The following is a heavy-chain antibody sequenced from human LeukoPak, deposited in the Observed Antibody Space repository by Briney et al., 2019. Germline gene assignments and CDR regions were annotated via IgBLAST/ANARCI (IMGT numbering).Heavy chain of an antibody. Sequence: PGRSLRLSCAASGFHFSSYGMHWVRQAPGKGLEWVAVISYDGSDKYYADSVKGRFTISRDNPKSTLYLQMNSLRGEDTAVYYCAKAVGSNSWYSNFWGQGTLVTVSS. CDR2: ISYDGSDK. CDR1: GFHFSSYG. CDR3: AKAVGSNSWYSNF. V-gene: IGHV3-30*18. D-gene: IGHD2-2*01. J-gene: IGHJ4*02.